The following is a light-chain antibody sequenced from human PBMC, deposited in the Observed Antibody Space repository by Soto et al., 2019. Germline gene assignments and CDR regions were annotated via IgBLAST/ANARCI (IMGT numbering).Light chain of an antibody. J-gene: IGKJ5*01. Sequence: DIVMPQSPLSLPVTPGAPASISCRSRQSLLHSNGYNYLDWYLQKPGQSPQLLIYLGSNRSSGVPDSVSRSGSGTDCTLKISRVDAEDVGVYYCLQSLQTAITFGQGKRLEIK. CDR2: LGS. CDR1: QSLLHSNGYNY. V-gene: IGKV2-28*01. CDR3: LQSLQTAIT.